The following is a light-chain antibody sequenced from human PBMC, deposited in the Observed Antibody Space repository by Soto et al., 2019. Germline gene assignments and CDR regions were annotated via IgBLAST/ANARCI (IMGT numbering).Light chain of an antibody. V-gene: IGKV3-11*01. CDR2: DAS. CDR1: QTVSSY. J-gene: IGKJ5*01. Sequence: IVLTQSPATLSLSPGERTTLSCRASQTVSSYLLWYQQKRGQAPRLLIYDASNRATGIPARFSGSGSGTDFTLTISSLEPEDFAVYYCQQRMNWPLTFCQGTLLEVK. CDR3: QQRMNWPLT.